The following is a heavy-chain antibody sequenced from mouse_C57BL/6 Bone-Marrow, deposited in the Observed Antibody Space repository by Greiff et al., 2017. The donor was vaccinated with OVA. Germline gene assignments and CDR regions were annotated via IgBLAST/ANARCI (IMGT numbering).Heavy chain of an antibody. D-gene: IGHD3-3*01. V-gene: IGHV1-69*01. J-gene: IGHJ2*01. CDR2: IDPSDSYT. Sequence: VQLQQPGAELVMPGASVKLSCKASGYTFTGYWMHWVKQRPGQGLEWIGEIDPSDSYTNYNQKFKGKSTLTVDKSSSTAYMQLSSLTSEDSAVYYCARCGWDYFDYWGQGTTLTVSS. CDR1: GYTFTGYW. CDR3: ARCGWDYFDY.